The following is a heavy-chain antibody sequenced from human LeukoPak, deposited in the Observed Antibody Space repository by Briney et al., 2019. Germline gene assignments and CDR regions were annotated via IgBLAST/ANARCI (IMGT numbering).Heavy chain of an antibody. V-gene: IGHV3-48*04. Sequence: PGGSLRLSCAASGFVFSDYSMNWVRQAPGKGLEWVASIRGSGSGLGSGNYYADSVKGRFTISRDNAKTSLYLQMNSLRAEDTAFYYCARDDNWGFDYWGQGALVTVSS. D-gene: IGHD7-27*01. J-gene: IGHJ4*02. CDR3: ARDDNWGFDY. CDR2: IRGSGSGLGSGN. CDR1: GFVFSDYS.